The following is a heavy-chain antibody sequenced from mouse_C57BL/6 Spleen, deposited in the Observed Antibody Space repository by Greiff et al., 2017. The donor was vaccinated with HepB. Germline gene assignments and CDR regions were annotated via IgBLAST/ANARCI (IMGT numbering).Heavy chain of an antibody. V-gene: IGHV1-64*01. J-gene: IGHJ2*01. D-gene: IGHD1-1*01. Sequence: QVQLQQPGAELVKPGASVKLSCKASGYTFTSYWMHWVKQRPGQGLEWIGMIHPNSGSTNYNEKFKSKATLTVDKSSSTAYMQLSSLTSEDSAVDYCARSPITTVVDSYWGQGTTLTVSS. CDR2: IHPNSGST. CDR3: ARSPITTVVDSY. CDR1: GYTFTSYW.